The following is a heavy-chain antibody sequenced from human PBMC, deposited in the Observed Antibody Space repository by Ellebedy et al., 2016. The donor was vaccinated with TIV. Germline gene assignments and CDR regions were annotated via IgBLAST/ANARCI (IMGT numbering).Heavy chain of an antibody. J-gene: IGHJ3*02. CDR2: IYGGGDM. Sequence: PGGSLRLSCAASGFLVSNHYIIWVRQAPGKGLEWVSIIYGGGDMYYADSVKGRFSISRDHSKNTLYLQMNSLRAEDTALYYCARDFHSADAFDIWGQGTMVTVSS. CDR3: ARDFHSADAFDI. D-gene: IGHD1-26*01. V-gene: IGHV3-53*01. CDR1: GFLVSNHY.